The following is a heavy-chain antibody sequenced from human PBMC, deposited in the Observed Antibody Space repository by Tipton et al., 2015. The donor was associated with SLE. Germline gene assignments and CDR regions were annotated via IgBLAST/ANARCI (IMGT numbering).Heavy chain of an antibody. CDR3: ARGGAVALWDDAFDV. D-gene: IGHD6-19*01. Sequence: QLVQSGAEEKKPGASVKVSCKASAYTFTSYGINWVRQAPGQGLEWMGWISPYNGNTNYAQNLQGRLTMTTDTSTSTVYMQLRSLRSDDTAVYYCARGGAVALWDDAFDVWGQGTMVTVSS. J-gene: IGHJ3*01. CDR1: AYTFTSYG. V-gene: IGHV1-18*04. CDR2: ISPYNGNT.